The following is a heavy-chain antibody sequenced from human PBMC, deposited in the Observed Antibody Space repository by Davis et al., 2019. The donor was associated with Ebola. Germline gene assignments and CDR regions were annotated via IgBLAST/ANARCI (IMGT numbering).Heavy chain of an antibody. CDR1: GYTFTDYR. Sequence: ASVKVSCKASGYTFTDYRISWVRQAPGQGLEWMGWSSTSNGNTNYAQKLQGRVTMTTDTSTTTAYMELRSLRSDDTAMYYCVKDFWSDDPGYWGQGTLVTVSS. J-gene: IGHJ4*02. CDR3: VKDFWSDDPGY. V-gene: IGHV1-18*01. CDR2: SSTSNGNT. D-gene: IGHD3-3*01.